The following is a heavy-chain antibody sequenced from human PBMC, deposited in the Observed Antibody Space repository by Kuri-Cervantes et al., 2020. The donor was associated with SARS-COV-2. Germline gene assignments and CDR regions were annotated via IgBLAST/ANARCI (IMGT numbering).Heavy chain of an antibody. CDR1: GFNFSRPD. Sequence: LSLTCAASGFNFSRPDMHWVRQAPGKGLEWVAVISHDGKNKKCIASGKGRFTISRDNSQNTLYLHMKSLRSEDTAMYYCAKDRVGVQDFWGQGTLVTVSS. V-gene: IGHV3-30*18. CDR2: ISHDGKNK. CDR3: AKDRVGVQDF. D-gene: IGHD2-21*01. J-gene: IGHJ4*02.